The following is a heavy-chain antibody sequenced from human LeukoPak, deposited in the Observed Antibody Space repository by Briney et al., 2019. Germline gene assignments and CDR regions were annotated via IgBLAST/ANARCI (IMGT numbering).Heavy chain of an antibody. CDR3: ARDVGTFYGDHVLS. J-gene: IGHJ5*02. CDR2: IYSGGST. D-gene: IGHD4-17*01. V-gene: IGHV3-66*02. Sequence: PGGSLRLSCAASGFTVSSNYMSWVRQAPGKGLELVSVIYSGGSTYYADSVKGRFTISRDNSKNTLYLQMNSLRAEDTAVYYCARDVGTFYGDHVLSWGQGTLVSVSS. CDR1: GFTVSSNY.